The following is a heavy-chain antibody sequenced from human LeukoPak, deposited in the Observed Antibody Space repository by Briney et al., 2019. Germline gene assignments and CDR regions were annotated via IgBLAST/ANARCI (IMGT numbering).Heavy chain of an antibody. Sequence: SETLSLTCAVSGGSITIVTWWTWVRQPPAQGLEWIGEVYYSGSPNYNSSLKSRVTISLDKTKNQFLLNLTSVTAADTDVYYCARGPRKWGQGTMVTVSS. J-gene: IGHJ3*01. V-gene: IGHV4-4*02. CDR3: ARGPRK. CDR1: GGSITIVTW. CDR2: VYYSGSP.